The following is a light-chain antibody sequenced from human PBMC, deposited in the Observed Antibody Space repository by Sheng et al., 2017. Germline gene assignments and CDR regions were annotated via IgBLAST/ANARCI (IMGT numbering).Light chain of an antibody. Sequence: DIQMTQSPSSLSASIGDRVTITCRASQGIGNCLNWYHQRPGKAPKLLISASSSLQSGVPSRFSGSGSETDFTLTISSLQPEDFASYYCQQTYNVPYTFGQGTKLDIK. V-gene: IGKV1-39*01. CDR2: ASS. J-gene: IGKJ2*01. CDR3: QQTYNVPYT. CDR1: QGIGNC.